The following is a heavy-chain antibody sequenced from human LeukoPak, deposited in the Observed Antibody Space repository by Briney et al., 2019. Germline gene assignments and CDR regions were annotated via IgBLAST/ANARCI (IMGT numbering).Heavy chain of an antibody. Sequence: GGSPRLSCAASGFTFSSYAMHWVRQAPGKGLEWVAVISYDGSNKYYADSVKGRFTISRDNSKNTLYLQMNSLRAEDTAVYYCARVGGDYYYYYMDVWGKGTTVTVSS. CDR2: ISYDGSNK. CDR1: GFTFSSYA. D-gene: IGHD3-16*01. J-gene: IGHJ6*03. CDR3: ARVGGDYYYYYMDV. V-gene: IGHV3-30*04.